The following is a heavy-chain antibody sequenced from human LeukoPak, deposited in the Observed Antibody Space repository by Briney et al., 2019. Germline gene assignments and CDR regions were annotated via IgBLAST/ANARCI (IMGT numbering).Heavy chain of an antibody. Sequence: VASVKVSCKASGYTFPSYGISWVRQAPGQGLEWMGWISAYNGNTNYAQKLQGRVTMTTDTSTSTAYMELRSLRSDDTAVYYCAREAIYCSSTSCYANPYYYYGMDVWGKGTTVTVSS. CDR3: AREAIYCSSTSCYANPYYYYGMDV. CDR1: GYTFPSYG. D-gene: IGHD2-2*01. V-gene: IGHV1-18*04. CDR2: ISAYNGNT. J-gene: IGHJ6*04.